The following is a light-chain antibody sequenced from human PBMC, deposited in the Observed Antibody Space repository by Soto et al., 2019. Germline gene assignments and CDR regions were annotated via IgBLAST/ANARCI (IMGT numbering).Light chain of an antibody. Sequence: EIVLTQSPATLSLSPGERATLSCRASQSVSNYLAWYQHKPGQAPRLLIDNAANRATGIPTRFSGTGSGTDFTRSINTLEHEDFAVYYCQHLKTFGQGTRLEIQ. CDR1: QSVSNY. J-gene: IGKJ5*01. V-gene: IGKV3-11*01. CDR2: NAA. CDR3: QHLKT.